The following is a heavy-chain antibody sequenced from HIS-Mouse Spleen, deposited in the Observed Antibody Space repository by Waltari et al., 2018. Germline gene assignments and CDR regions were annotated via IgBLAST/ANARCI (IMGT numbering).Heavy chain of an antibody. D-gene: IGHD6-13*01. CDR2: IYYRGST. V-gene: IGHV4-39*07. J-gene: IGHJ2*01. CDR1: GGSISSSSYY. Sequence: QLQLQESGPGLVKPSETLSLTCTVSGGSISSSSYYWGWIRQPPGKGLEWIGSIYYRGSTYSNPSLKSRVTRSVDTSKNQFSLKLSSVTAADTAVYYCAREIPYSSSWYDWYFDLWGRGTLVTVSS. CDR3: AREIPYSSSWYDWYFDL.